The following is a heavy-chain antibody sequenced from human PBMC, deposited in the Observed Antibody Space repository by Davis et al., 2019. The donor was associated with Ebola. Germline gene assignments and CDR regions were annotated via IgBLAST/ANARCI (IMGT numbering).Heavy chain of an antibody. CDR1: GGSISSYY. V-gene: IGHV4-59*01. D-gene: IGHD2-2*02. Sequence: PSETLSLACTVSGGSISSYYWSWIRQPPGKGLEWIGYIYYSGSTNYNPSLKSRVTISVDTSKNQFSLKLSSVTAADTAVYYCARAWMDCSSTSCYSTGWFDPWGQGTLVTVSS. CDR2: IYYSGST. J-gene: IGHJ5*02. CDR3: ARAWMDCSSTSCYSTGWFDP.